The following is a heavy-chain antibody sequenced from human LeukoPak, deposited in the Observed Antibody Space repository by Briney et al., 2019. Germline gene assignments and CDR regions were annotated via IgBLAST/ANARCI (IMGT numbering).Heavy chain of an antibody. CDR1: GYTFTDYY. D-gene: IGHD3-16*01. J-gene: IGHJ4*02. CDR2: INPNSGGT. Sequence: ASVKVSCKASGYTFTDYYMHWVRQAPGQGLEWMGWINPNSGGTNYAQKFQGRVTMTKDTSISTAYMEVSRLRSDDAAVYYCAISPGVMITFGGAPATDYFDYWGQGTLVTVSS. V-gene: IGHV1-2*02. CDR3: AISPGVMITFGGAPATDYFDY.